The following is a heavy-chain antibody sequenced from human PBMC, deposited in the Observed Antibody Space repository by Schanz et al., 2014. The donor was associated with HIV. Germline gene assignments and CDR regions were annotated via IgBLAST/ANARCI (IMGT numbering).Heavy chain of an antibody. Sequence: QLYLQQWGSGLFKPAETLSLTCGVFGGSFSGYYWGWIRQSPEKGLEWIGEVSHSGSNNYNPSRKSRLSMSIDTSKMQFSLKVKCVAAADTALYYCARRPKRWLDQVNSAGAFDVWGPGTLVTVSS. CDR3: ARRPKRWLDQVNSAGAFDV. J-gene: IGHJ3*01. CDR2: VSHSGSN. CDR1: GGSFSGYY. D-gene: IGHD5-12*01. V-gene: IGHV4-34*01.